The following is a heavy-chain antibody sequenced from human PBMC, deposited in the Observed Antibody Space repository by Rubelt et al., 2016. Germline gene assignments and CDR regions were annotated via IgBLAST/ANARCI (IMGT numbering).Heavy chain of an antibody. CDR3: ASSSGWYFDY. V-gene: IGHV3-30*04. J-gene: IGHJ4*02. CDR1: GFTFSSYA. CDR2: ISYDGTNK. D-gene: IGHD6-19*01. Sequence: QVQLVESGGGVVQPGRSLRLSCAASGFTFSSYAMHWVRQAPGKGLEWGAVISYDGTNKYYAGSGKGRFTISRDNSKNTLYLQMNSLRAEDTAVYYCASSSGWYFDYWGQGTLVTVSS.